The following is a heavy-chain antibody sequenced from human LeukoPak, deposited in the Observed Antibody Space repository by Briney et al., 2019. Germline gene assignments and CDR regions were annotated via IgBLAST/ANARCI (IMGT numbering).Heavy chain of an antibody. CDR1: GFTFSNYA. CDR2: ISGSGGST. Sequence: GGSLRLSCAAAGFTFSNYAMTWVRQAPGRGLEWVSSISGSGGSTYYADSVKGRFTISRDNSKNTLYLQMYSLRAEDTAVYYCAAEHEKVDYRSTWFDPWGQGTLVTVSS. D-gene: IGHD4/OR15-4a*01. J-gene: IGHJ5*02. CDR3: AAEHEKVDYRSTWFDP. V-gene: IGHV3-23*01.